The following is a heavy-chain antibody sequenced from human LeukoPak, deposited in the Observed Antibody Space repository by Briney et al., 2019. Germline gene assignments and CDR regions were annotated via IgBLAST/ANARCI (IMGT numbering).Heavy chain of an antibody. CDR2: ISMSSSYI. J-gene: IGHJ3*02. CDR1: GFTFSSYS. V-gene: IGHV3-21*01. CDR3: TFSSYGDHVGVDAFDI. Sequence: GGSLRLSCAASGFTFSSYSMNWVRQAPGKGREWVSSISMSSSYIYYADSVKGRFTISRDNAKNTLHLQMNSLRVEDTAVYYCTFSSYGDHVGVDAFDIWGQGTMVTVSS. D-gene: IGHD4-17*01.